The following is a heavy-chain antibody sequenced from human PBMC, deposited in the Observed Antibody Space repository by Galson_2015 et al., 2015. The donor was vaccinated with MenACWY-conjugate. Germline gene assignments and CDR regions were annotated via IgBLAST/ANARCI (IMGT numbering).Heavy chain of an antibody. D-gene: IGHD4-17*01. CDR3: AREVEYGYYFDY. CDR2: INAGNGNT. Sequence: GYTFTSYAMHWVRQAPGQRLEWMGWINAGNGNTKYSQKFQGRVTITRDTSASTAYMELSSLRSEDTAVYYCAREVEYGYYFDYWGQGTLVTVSS. CDR1: GYTFTSYA. J-gene: IGHJ4*02. V-gene: IGHV1-3*01.